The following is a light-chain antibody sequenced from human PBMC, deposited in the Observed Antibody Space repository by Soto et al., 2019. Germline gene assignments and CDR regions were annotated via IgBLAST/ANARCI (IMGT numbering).Light chain of an antibody. Sequence: VCTQPPGTLYLKKEERATLSCRASQSVRNNFLAWYQQKPGQAPRLLIYGASNRATGIPDRFSGSGSGTEFTLTISSLQSEDFAVYYCQQYANRPPWTFGQGTKVDI. CDR2: GAS. CDR1: QSVRNNF. J-gene: IGKJ1*01. V-gene: IGKV3-20*01. CDR3: QQYANRPPWT.